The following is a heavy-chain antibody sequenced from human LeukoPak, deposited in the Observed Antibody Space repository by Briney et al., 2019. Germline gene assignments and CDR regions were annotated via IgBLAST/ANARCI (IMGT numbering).Heavy chain of an antibody. CDR1: GGSISSGGYY. V-gene: IGHV4-31*03. CDR3: ARESPGRSFGHFDY. D-gene: IGHD3-10*01. J-gene: IGHJ4*02. Sequence: SETLSLTCTVSGGSISSGGYYWSWIREHPGKGLEWIGHIYYSGSTYYNPSLKSRVTISVDTSKNQFSLKLSSVTAADTAVYYCARESPGRSFGHFDYWGQGTLVTVSS. CDR2: IYYSGST.